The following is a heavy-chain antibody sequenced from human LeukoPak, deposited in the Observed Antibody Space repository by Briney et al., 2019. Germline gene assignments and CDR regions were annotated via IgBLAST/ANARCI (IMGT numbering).Heavy chain of an antibody. V-gene: IGHV1-8*01. CDR1: GYTFTSYD. D-gene: IGHD3-10*01. CDR3: ARGKGVGGLWFGEGRWFDP. Sequence: ASVKVSCKASGYTFTSYDINWVRQATGQGLEWMGWMNPNGGNTGYAQKFQGRVTMTRNTSISTAYMELSSLRSEDTAVYYCARGKGVGGLWFGEGRWFDPWGQGTLVTVSS. J-gene: IGHJ5*02. CDR2: MNPNGGNT.